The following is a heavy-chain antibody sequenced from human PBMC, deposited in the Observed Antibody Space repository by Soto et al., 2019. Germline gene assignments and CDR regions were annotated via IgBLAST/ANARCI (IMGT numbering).Heavy chain of an antibody. V-gene: IGHV4-39*01. CDR1: GGSISSSSYY. CDR3: ARQPRTYYYRSGSYPKWFDP. D-gene: IGHD3-10*01. J-gene: IGHJ5*02. Sequence: SETLSLTCTVSGGSISSSSYYWGWIRQPPGKGLEWIGSIYYSGSTYYNPSLKSRVTISVDTSKNQFSLKLSSVTAADTAVYYCARQPRTYYYRSGSYPKWFDPWGQGTLVTVSS. CDR2: IYYSGST.